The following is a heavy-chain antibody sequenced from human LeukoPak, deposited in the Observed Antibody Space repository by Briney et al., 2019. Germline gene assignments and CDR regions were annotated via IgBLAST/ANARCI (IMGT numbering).Heavy chain of an antibody. Sequence: SETLSLTCTVSGGSISSSSYYWGWIRQPPGKGLEWIGCIFYSGSTYYNPSLKCRVTISVDTSKNQYSLKLSSVTAADTAVYYCARLATPGRIVATIHFDYWGQGTLVTVSS. CDR2: IFYSGST. D-gene: IGHD5-12*01. J-gene: IGHJ4*02. V-gene: IGHV4-39*01. CDR1: GGSISSSSYY. CDR3: ARLATPGRIVATIHFDY.